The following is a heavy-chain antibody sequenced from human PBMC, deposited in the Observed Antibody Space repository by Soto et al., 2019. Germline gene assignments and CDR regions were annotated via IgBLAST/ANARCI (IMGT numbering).Heavy chain of an antibody. J-gene: IGHJ4*02. D-gene: IGHD2-15*01. V-gene: IGHV1-69*13. CDR3: ARGSRYCSGGSCYFLPGIDY. CDR2: IIPIFGTA. CDR1: GGTFSSYA. Sequence: SVKVSCKASGGTFSSYAIIWVRQAPGQGLEWMGGIIPIFGTANYAQKFQGRVTITADESTSTAYMELSSLRSEDTAVYYCARGSRYCSGGSCYFLPGIDYWGQGTLVTVSS.